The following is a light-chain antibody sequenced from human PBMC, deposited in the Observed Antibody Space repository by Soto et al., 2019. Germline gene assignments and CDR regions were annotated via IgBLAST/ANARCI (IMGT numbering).Light chain of an antibody. CDR1: SSDVGAYKY. V-gene: IGLV2-14*01. CDR3: SSYSSSSTLCV. CDR2: EVS. J-gene: IGLJ1*01. Sequence: QSVLTQSASLSGSPGQSITISCTGTSSDVGAYKYVSWYQQHPGKAPKVMIYEVSNRPSGVSNRFYGSKSGNKASLTISGLQAEHEADYFCSSYSSSSTLCVFGTGTKVTV.